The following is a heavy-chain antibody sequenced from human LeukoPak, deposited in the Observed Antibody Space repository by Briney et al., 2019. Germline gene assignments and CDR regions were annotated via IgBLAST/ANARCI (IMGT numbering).Heavy chain of an antibody. CDR2: IYYSGST. CDR1: GGSISSYY. Sequence: PSETLSLTCTVSGGSISSYYWSWIRQPPGKGLEWIGYIYYSGSTNYNPSLKSRVTISVDTSKNQFSLKLSSVTAADTAVYYCARAHRYYDILTGYYNDEAFDIWGQGTMVTVSS. D-gene: IGHD3-9*01. V-gene: IGHV4-59*01. J-gene: IGHJ3*02. CDR3: ARAHRYYDILTGYYNDEAFDI.